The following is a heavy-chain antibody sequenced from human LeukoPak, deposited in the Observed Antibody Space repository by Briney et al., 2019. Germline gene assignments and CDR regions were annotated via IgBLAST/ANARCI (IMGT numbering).Heavy chain of an antibody. V-gene: IGHV1-69*05. J-gene: IGHJ6*03. Sequence: GSSVKVSCKASGGTFSSYAISWVRQAPGQGLEWMGGIIPIFGTANYAQKFQGRVTITTDESTSTAYMELSSLRSGDTAVYYCARGYCSSTSCYKGEHYYYYMDVWGKGTTVTVSS. CDR1: GGTFSSYA. CDR2: IIPIFGTA. D-gene: IGHD2-2*02. CDR3: ARGYCSSTSCYKGEHYYYYMDV.